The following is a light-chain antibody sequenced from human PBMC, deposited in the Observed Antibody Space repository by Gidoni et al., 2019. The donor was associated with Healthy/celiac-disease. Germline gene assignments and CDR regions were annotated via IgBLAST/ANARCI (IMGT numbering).Light chain of an antibody. CDR3: QQYDTWRT. V-gene: IGKV3-15*01. CDR2: AAS. CDR1: QSVGSK. J-gene: IGKJ1*01. Sequence: EIVMTQSPDTLSVSPGRRVTLSCRASQSVGSKLAWFQQKRGQAPRLLIYAASTRATGVPARFSGTGSGTDFTLTISSLQFEDFALYYCQQYDTWRTFGQXTKVEI.